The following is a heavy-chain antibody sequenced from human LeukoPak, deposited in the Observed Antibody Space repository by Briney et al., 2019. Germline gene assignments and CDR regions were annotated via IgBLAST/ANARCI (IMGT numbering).Heavy chain of an antibody. J-gene: IGHJ4*02. Sequence: PGGSLRLSCAASGFTFSSYSMNWVRQAPGEGLEWVSSISSSSSYIYYADSVKGRFTISRDNAKNSLYLQMNSLRAEDTAVYYCARDLEFRQEGHNLGGDYWGQGTLVTVSS. V-gene: IGHV3-21*01. D-gene: IGHD5-24*01. CDR2: ISSSSSYI. CDR1: GFTFSSYS. CDR3: ARDLEFRQEGHNLGGDY.